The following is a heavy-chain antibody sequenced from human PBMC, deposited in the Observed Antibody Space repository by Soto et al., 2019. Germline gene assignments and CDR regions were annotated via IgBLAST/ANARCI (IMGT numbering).Heavy chain of an antibody. V-gene: IGHV3-23*01. J-gene: IGHJ4*02. CDR3: AKGRAGGWNGGDY. Sequence: EVQLLESGGGLVQPGGSLRLTCAASGFTVRNNGMVWVRQAPGKGLEWVSAISGSGDNTYYADSVKGRFTISRDNSKNTLYVQMNSLRVEDTAIYYCAKGRAGGWNGGDYWGQGTLVTVSS. CDR2: ISGSGDNT. D-gene: IGHD1-1*01. CDR1: GFTVRNNG.